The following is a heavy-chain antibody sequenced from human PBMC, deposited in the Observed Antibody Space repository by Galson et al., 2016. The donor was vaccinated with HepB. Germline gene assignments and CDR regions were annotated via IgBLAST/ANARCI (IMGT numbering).Heavy chain of an antibody. CDR2: INSDGDST. V-gene: IGHV3-48*02. D-gene: IGHD3-22*01. CDR3: ARDDYDNNVYPP. CDR1: EFTFSTYN. J-gene: IGHJ4*02. Sequence: SLRLSCAASEFTFSTYNLSWVRQAPGKGLEWLSYINSDGDSTYYADTVRGRFTVSRDNATNTLYLQLNGLRDEDTAVYYCARDDYDNNVYPPWGQGTLVTVSS.